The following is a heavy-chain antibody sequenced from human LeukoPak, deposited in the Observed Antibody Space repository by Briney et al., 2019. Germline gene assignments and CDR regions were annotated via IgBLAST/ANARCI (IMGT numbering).Heavy chain of an antibody. CDR2: INAGNGNT. J-gene: IGHJ3*02. V-gene: IGHV1-3*01. CDR1: GYTFTSYA. D-gene: IGHD2-15*01. Sequence: ASVKVSCKASGYTFTSYAMHWVRQAPGQRLEWMGWINAGNGNTKYSQKFQGRVTITRDTSASTAYMELSSLRSEDTAVYYCARGQGYRDAFDIWGQGTMVTVSS. CDR3: ARGQGYRDAFDI.